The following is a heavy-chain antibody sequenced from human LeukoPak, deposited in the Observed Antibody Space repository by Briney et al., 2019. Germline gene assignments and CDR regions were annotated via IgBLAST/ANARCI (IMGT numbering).Heavy chain of an antibody. V-gene: IGHV4-4*02. CDR3: TRENRPFCPFAY. CDR1: GGSIDITNY. D-gene: IGHD2/OR15-2a*01. Sequence: SGTLSLTCGVSGGSIDITNYWSWVRQAPGKGLEWIGEISHSGTTNYNPSLRSRVTMFLDRANNQFSLSLTSVTAADSAVYYCTRENRPFCPFAYWGQGVLVTVSS. CDR2: ISHSGTT. J-gene: IGHJ4*02.